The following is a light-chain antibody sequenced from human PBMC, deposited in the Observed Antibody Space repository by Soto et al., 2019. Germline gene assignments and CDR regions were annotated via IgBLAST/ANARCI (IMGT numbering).Light chain of an antibody. CDR3: QQYYSTPLFT. CDR1: QSVLYSSNNKNY. J-gene: IGKJ3*01. CDR2: WAS. V-gene: IGKV4-1*01. Sequence: DIVMTQSPDSLAVSLGERATINCKSSQSVLYSSNNKNYLAWYQQKPGQPPKLLIYWASTRESGVPDRFSGSGSGTDFTLTISSLQAEDVAVYYCQQYYSTPLFTFGPGKKVDIK.